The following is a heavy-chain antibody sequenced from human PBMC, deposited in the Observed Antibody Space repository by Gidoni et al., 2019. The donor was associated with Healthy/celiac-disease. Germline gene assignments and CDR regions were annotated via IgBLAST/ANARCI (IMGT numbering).Heavy chain of an antibody. Sequence: EVQLLESGGGLVQPGGSLRLSCAASGFTFSSYAMSWVRQAPGKGLEWVSAISGSGGSTYYADSVKGRFTISRDNSKNTLYLQMNSLRAEDTAVYYCAKDLNGSGYYLLEDAFDIWGQGTMVTVSS. J-gene: IGHJ3*02. D-gene: IGHD3-22*01. CDR3: AKDLNGSGYYLLEDAFDI. V-gene: IGHV3-23*01. CDR2: ISGSGGST. CDR1: GFTFSSYA.